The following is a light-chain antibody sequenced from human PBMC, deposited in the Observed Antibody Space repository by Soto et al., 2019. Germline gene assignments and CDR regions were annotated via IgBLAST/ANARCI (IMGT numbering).Light chain of an antibody. V-gene: IGKV1-39*01. CDR2: TAS. CDR1: QSIPRY. CDR3: QQANSFPIT. Sequence: DIQMTQAPSSLSAFVGDRCTITCRASQSIPRYLNWYQQKPGKAPKLLIYTASTLQSGVPSRFRGSGSGTDFTLTISSLQPEDFATYYCQQANSFPITFGQGTRLEIK. J-gene: IGKJ5*01.